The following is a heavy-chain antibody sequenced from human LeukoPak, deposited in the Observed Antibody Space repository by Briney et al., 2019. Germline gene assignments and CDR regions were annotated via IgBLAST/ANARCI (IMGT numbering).Heavy chain of an antibody. V-gene: IGHV3-33*01. CDR2: IWYDGSNK. CDR1: GFTFSSYG. Sequence: PGRSLRLSCAASGFTFSSYGMHWVRQAPGKGLEWVSLIWYDGSNKYYADSVKGRFTISRDNSKNTLNLQMNSLRAEDTALYCARDRAMVVGSSWYYDYWGQGTLVTVSS. CDR3: ARDRAMVVGSSWYYDY. J-gene: IGHJ4*02. D-gene: IGHD5-18*01.